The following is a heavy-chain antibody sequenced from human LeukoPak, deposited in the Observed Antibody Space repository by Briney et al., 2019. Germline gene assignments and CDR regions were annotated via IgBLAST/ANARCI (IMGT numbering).Heavy chain of an antibody. CDR1: GFTFSSYG. Sequence: GGSLRLSCAAPGFTFSSYGMHWVRQAPGKGLEWVAVIWYDGSNKDYADFVKCRFTTYRDNYKNTLYLQMNSLRADDTAVYYCARDYDDSSGNYFDYWGQGTLVTVSS. CDR2: IWYDGSNK. CDR3: ARDYDDSSGNYFDY. J-gene: IGHJ4*02. D-gene: IGHD3-22*01. V-gene: IGHV3-33*01.